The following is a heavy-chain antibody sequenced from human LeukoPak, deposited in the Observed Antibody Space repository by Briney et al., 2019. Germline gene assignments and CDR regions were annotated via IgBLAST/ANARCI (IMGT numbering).Heavy chain of an antibody. CDR1: GGSISSSSYY. Sequence: PSETLSLTCTVSGGSISSSSYYWGWIRQPPGKGLEWIGSIYYSGSTNYNPSLKSRVTISVDTSKNQFSLRLSSVTAADTAVYYCARVRRLVTAMTPYFDHWGQGTQVTVSS. J-gene: IGHJ4*02. CDR3: ARVRRLVTAMTPYFDH. V-gene: IGHV4-39*07. D-gene: IGHD4-23*01. CDR2: IYYSGST.